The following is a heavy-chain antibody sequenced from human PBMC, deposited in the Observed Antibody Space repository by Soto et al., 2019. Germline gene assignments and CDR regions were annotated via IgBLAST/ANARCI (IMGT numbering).Heavy chain of an antibody. CDR1: GVMFSSNS. CDR3: ARDSF. Sequence: PGGSLRLSCLTSGVMFSSNSMHWVRQAPGKGLQYVSAITPNGGSTYYADSVKGRFTISRDNSKNTLYLQMNSLRAEDTAVYYCARDSFWGQGTLVTVSS. CDR2: ITPNGGST. V-gene: IGHV3-64*04. J-gene: IGHJ4*02.